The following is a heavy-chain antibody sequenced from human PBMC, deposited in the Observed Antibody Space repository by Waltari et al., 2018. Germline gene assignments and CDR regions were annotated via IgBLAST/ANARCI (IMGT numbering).Heavy chain of an antibody. Sequence: QVQLQESGPGLVKPSETLSLTCTVSGYSISSGYYWGWIRQPPGKGLEWIGSIYHSGSTYYNPSLKSRVTISVDTSKNQFSLKLSSVTAADTAVYYCARAVDTAMVSFLYGYYYYYMDVWGKGTTVTVSS. J-gene: IGHJ6*03. CDR1: GYSISSGYY. CDR3: ARAVDTAMVSFLYGYYYYYMDV. V-gene: IGHV4-38-2*02. D-gene: IGHD5-18*01. CDR2: IYHSGST.